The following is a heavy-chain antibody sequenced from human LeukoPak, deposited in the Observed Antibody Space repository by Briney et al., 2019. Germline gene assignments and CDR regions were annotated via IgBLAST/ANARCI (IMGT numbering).Heavy chain of an antibody. D-gene: IGHD6-19*01. Sequence: GGSLRLSCADSGFTFSSYGMHWVRQAPGKGLEWVAVISYDGSNKSYADSVKGRFTISRDNSKNTLYLQMNSLRAEDTAVYYCRAVEDAFDIWGQGTMVTVSS. CDR3: RAVEDAFDI. J-gene: IGHJ3*02. CDR2: ISYDGSNK. CDR1: GFTFSSYG. V-gene: IGHV3-30*03.